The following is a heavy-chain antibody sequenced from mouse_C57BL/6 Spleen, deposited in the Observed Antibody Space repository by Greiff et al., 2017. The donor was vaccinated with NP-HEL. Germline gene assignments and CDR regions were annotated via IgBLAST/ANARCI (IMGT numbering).Heavy chain of an antibody. V-gene: IGHV1-55*01. CDR2: IYPGSGST. CDR1: GYTFTSYW. D-gene: IGHD2-2*01. J-gene: IGHJ3*01. Sequence: VQLQQSGAELVKPGASVKMSCKASGYTFTSYWITWVKQRPGQGLEWIGDIYPGSGSTNYNEKFKSKATLTVDTSSSTAYMQLSSLTSEDSAVYYCAREYGYDHGFAYWGQGTLVTVSA. CDR3: AREYGYDHGFAY.